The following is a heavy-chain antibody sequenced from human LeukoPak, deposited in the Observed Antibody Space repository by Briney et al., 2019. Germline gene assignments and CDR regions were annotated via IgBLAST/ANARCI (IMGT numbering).Heavy chain of an antibody. CDR1: GYTFTGYY. D-gene: IGHD1-7*01. CDR2: INPNSGGT. Sequence: GASVKVSCKASGYTFTGYYMHWVRQAPGQGLEWMGWINPNSGGTNYAQKFQGRVTMTRDTSISTAYMELSRLRSDDTAVYYCARGPHYNRNYVWFDPWGQGTLVTVSS. CDR3: ARGPHYNRNYVWFDP. V-gene: IGHV1-2*02. J-gene: IGHJ5*02.